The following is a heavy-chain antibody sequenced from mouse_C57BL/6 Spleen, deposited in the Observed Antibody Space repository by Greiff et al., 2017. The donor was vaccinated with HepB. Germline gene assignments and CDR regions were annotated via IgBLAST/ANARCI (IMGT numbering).Heavy chain of an antibody. CDR2: IDPSDSYT. D-gene: IGHD1-1*01. J-gene: IGHJ3*01. V-gene: IGHV1-59*01. CDR1: GYTFTSYW. Sequence: VQLQQPGAELVRPGTSVKLSCKASGYTFTSYWMHWVKQRPGQGLEWIGVIDPSDSYTNYNQKFKGKATLTVDTSSSTAYMQLSSLTSEDSAVYSGARADGSSPAWFAYWGQRTLVTVSA. CDR3: ARADGSSPAWFAY.